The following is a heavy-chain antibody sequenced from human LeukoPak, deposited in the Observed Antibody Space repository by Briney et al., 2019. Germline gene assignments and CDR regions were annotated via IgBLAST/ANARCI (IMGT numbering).Heavy chain of an antibody. CDR1: GFTFSSYW. CDR3: ARPRSKNNWFDP. J-gene: IGHJ5*02. V-gene: IGHV3-74*01. CDR2: INSDGSST. Sequence: GGSLRLSCAASGFTFSSYWMHWVRHAPGKGLVWVSRINSDGSSTSYADSVKGRFTISRDNAKNTLYLQMNSLRAEDTAVYYCARPRSKNNWFDPWGQGTLVTVSS. D-gene: IGHD3-10*01.